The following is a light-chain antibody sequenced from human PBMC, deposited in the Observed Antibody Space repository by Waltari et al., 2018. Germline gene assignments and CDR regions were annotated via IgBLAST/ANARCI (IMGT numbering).Light chain of an antibody. Sequence: QTVVTQEPSFSVSPGGTVTLTCGLTSGSVSTNYSPSWYQQTPGQAPRALIYNTYSRSSGVPDRFSGSILGNKAALTITGAQADDESDYYCVLYLGSDTWVFGGGTKLTVL. V-gene: IGLV8-61*01. CDR3: VLYLGSDTWV. J-gene: IGLJ3*02. CDR1: SGSVSTNYS. CDR2: NTY.